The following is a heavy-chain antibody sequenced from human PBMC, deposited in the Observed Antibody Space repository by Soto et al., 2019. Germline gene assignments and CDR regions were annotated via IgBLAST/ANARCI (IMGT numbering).Heavy chain of an antibody. J-gene: IGHJ4*01. CDR3: AALWFGELAFNY. D-gene: IGHD3-10*01. V-gene: IGHV4-38-2*02. CDR2: VYHNGIM. Sequence: PSETLSLTCSVSGYSIRSGYYWGWVRQAPGKGLEWLGSVYHNGIMFHNPSFQSRVTISVDTSKNRFSLNLRSVTAADTAVYYCAALWFGELAFNYWGHGILVTVSS. CDR1: GYSIRSGYY.